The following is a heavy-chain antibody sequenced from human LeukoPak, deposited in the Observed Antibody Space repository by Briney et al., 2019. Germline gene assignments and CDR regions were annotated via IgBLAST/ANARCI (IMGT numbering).Heavy chain of an antibody. V-gene: IGHV3-74*01. CDR2: INSDGLIT. J-gene: IGHJ4*02. CDR3: ARDDSSGTPFDY. CDR1: GFTFSNYW. D-gene: IGHD3-22*01. Sequence: GGSLRLSCAASGFTFSNYWMHWVRQAPGKGLVWVSRINSDGLITNYADSVKGRFTVSRDNPKNTLYLQMNSLRAEDTAVYYCARDDSSGTPFDYWGQGTLVTVSS.